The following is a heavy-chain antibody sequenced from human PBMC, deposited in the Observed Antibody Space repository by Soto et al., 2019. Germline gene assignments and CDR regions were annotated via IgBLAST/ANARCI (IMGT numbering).Heavy chain of an antibody. CDR3: ARGRYGDY. CDR1: GYTFTSYG. V-gene: IGHV1-18*01. CDR2: ISAHNGNT. Sequence: QVHLVQSGAEVKKPGASVKVSCKGSGYTFTSYGITWVRQAPGQGLEWMGWISAHNGNTDYAQKLQGRVTVTRDTSTSTAYMELRRLRSDDTAVYYSARGRYGDYWGQGALVTVSS. J-gene: IGHJ4*02. D-gene: IGHD1-1*01.